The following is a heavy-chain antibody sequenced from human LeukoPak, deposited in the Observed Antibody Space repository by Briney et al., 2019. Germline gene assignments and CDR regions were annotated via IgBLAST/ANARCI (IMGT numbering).Heavy chain of an antibody. Sequence: GGSLRLSCAASGFTFSSYWMSWVRQAPGKGLEWVANIKQDGGEKYYVDSVKGRFTISRDNAKNSLYLQMNSLRAEDTAVYYCARDRPIYSNHNWFDPWGQGTLVTVSS. V-gene: IGHV3-7*01. D-gene: IGHD4-11*01. J-gene: IGHJ5*02. CDR1: GFTFSSYW. CDR3: ARDRPIYSNHNWFDP. CDR2: IKQDGGEK.